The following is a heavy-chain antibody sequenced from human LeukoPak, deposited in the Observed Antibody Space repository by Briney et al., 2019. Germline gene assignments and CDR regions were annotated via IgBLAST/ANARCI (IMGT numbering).Heavy chain of an antibody. Sequence: ASVKVSFKASGYTFPDYGISWVRQAPGQGLEWMGWISADIGNTNYAQNFQGRVTMTRDRSTSTGYMELTSLTSDDTAVYYCARDRLGYCGYGSCLLFDNWGQGTLVTVSS. CDR2: ISADIGNT. J-gene: IGHJ4*02. CDR1: GYTFPDYG. D-gene: IGHD2-15*01. V-gene: IGHV1-18*01. CDR3: ARDRLGYCGYGSCLLFDN.